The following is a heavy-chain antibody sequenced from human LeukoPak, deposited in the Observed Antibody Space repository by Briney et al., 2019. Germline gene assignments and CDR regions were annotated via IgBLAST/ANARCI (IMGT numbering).Heavy chain of an antibody. V-gene: IGHV3-7*03. CDR2: IKQDGSEK. CDR3: AKGQMTTVTFFDY. D-gene: IGHD4-17*01. CDR1: GFTFSSYW. J-gene: IGHJ4*02. Sequence: GGSLRLSCAASGFTFSSYWMSWVRQAPGKGLEWVANIKQDGSEKYYVDSVKGRFTISRDNSKNTLYLQMNSLRAEDTAVYYCAKGQMTTVTFFDYWGQGTLVTVSS.